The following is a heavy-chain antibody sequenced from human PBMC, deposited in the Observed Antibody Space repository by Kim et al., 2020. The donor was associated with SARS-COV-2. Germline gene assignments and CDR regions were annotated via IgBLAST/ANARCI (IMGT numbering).Heavy chain of an antibody. J-gene: IGHJ1*01. V-gene: IGHV4-31*02. D-gene: IGHD5-18*01. Sequence: LKSRVTISVDTSKNQFSLKLSSVTAADTAVYYCAGGYSYGYGTAEYFQHWGQGTLVTVSS. CDR3: AGGYSYGYGTAEYFQH.